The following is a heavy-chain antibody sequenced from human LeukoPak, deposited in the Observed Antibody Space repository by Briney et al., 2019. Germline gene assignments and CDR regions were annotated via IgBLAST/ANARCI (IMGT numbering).Heavy chain of an antibody. J-gene: IGHJ4*02. CDR2: IYYSGST. Sequence: SETLSLTCTVSGGSITSYYWSWIRQPPGKGLEWMGYIYYSGSTNYNPSLKSRVTISVDTSKNQFSLKLSSVTAADTAVYYCARVWWLVSRYYFNYWGQGTLVTVSS. V-gene: IGHV4-59*01. D-gene: IGHD6-19*01. CDR1: GGSITSYY. CDR3: ARVWWLVSRYYFNY.